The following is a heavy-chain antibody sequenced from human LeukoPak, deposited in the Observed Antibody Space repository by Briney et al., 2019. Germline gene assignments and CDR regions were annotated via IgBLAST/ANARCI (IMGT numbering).Heavy chain of an antibody. Sequence: GGSLRLSVAASGFTFSSYSMTWVGRAQGKGLGWFSSISSSSSYIYYADSVKGRFTISRDNAKNSLYLQMNSLRAEDTAVYYCASSSSWYVEDYWGQGTLVTVSS. V-gene: IGHV3-21*01. CDR1: GFTFSSYS. CDR3: ASSSSWYVEDY. J-gene: IGHJ4*02. D-gene: IGHD6-13*01. CDR2: ISSSSSYI.